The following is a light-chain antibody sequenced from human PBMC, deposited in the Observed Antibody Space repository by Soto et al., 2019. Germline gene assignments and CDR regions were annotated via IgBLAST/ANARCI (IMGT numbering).Light chain of an antibody. Sequence: SVLTPPPPVSSAPGQKGTISFSGRSANIGNNYVSWYQQLPGTAPKLLIYDNNKRPSGIPDRFSGSKSGTSATLGITGLQTGDEADYYCGTWDSSLSAGQVFGTGTKVTVL. CDR3: GTWDSSLSAGQV. V-gene: IGLV1-51*01. CDR1: SANIGNNY. J-gene: IGLJ1*01. CDR2: DNN.